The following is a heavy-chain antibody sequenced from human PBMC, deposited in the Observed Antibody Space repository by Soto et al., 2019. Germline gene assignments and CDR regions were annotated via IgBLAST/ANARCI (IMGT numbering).Heavy chain of an antibody. D-gene: IGHD1-26*01. Sequence: QVKLVQSGAEVKKPGASVKVSCKASGYTFTSYGISWVRQAPGQGLEWMGWISAYNGNTKYAQKLQGRVTMATDTFTSTAYMELRSLRPDDTVVYYCARDLGAQIVVYWGQGTLVTVSS. V-gene: IGHV1-18*01. CDR1: GYTFTSYG. CDR2: ISAYNGNT. CDR3: ARDLGAQIVVY. J-gene: IGHJ4*02.